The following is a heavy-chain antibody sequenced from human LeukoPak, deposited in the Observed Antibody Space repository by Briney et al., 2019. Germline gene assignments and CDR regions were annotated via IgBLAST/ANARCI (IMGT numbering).Heavy chain of an antibody. D-gene: IGHD5-18*01. J-gene: IGHJ4*02. CDR3: AREGRGGYENY. CDR2: IYYSGST. V-gene: IGHV4-31*03. Sequence: SETLSLTCTVSGGSISSGGYYWSWIRQHPGKGLEWIGYIYYSGSTYYNPSLKSRVTISVDTSKNQFSLKLSSVTAADTAVYYCAREGRGGYENYWGQGTLVTVSS. CDR1: GGSISSGGYY.